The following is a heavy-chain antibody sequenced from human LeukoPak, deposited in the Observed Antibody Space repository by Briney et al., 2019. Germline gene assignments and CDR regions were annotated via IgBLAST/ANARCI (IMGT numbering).Heavy chain of an antibody. CDR3: AREWGYDSSGQIDY. Sequence: SETLSLTCSVSGVSISSYYWSWIRQPPGKGLEWIGYIYNSGSTNSNPSLKSRVTISVDTSKNQFSLKLSSVTAADTAVYYCAREWGYDSSGQIDYWGQGTLVTVSS. D-gene: IGHD3-22*01. V-gene: IGHV4-59*01. CDR2: IYNSGST. CDR1: GVSISSYY. J-gene: IGHJ4*02.